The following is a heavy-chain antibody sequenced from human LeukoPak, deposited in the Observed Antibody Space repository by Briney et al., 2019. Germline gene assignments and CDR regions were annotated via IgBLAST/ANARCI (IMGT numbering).Heavy chain of an antibody. CDR3: AKNDGNIWQPHS. V-gene: IGHV3-64D*06. CDR2: ISTDGSQ. J-gene: IGHJ4*02. Sequence: GGSLRLSCSTSGFTFSNFVMQWVRQTPGKGLEYVSVISTDGSQYYPDSVKGRFTIFRDNSKNTLYLQMNSLRPEDTAIYYCAKNDGNIWQPHSWGQGTLVAVSS. CDR1: GFTFSNFV.